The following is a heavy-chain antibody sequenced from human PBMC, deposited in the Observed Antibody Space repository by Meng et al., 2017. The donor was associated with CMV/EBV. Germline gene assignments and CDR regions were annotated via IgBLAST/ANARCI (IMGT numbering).Heavy chain of an antibody. J-gene: IGHJ5*02. CDR3: ARRSVYGWFDR. CDR2: TSYSGST. Sequence: SETLSLTCTVSGGSINSNNYYWGWIRQPPGKGLEWIGSTSYSGSTYYNPSLKSRVTISVDTSKNQFSLKLSSVTAADTAVHFCARRSVYGWFDRWGQGTLVTVSS. D-gene: IGHD1-14*01. V-gene: IGHV4-39*01. CDR1: GGSINSNNYY.